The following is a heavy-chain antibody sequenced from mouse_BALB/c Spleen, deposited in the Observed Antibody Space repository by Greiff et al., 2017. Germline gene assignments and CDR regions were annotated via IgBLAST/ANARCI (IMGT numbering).Heavy chain of an antibody. CDR3: ARGIVATPYYYAMDY. CDR2: IWAGGST. J-gene: IGHJ4*01. V-gene: IGHV2-9*02. D-gene: IGHD1-1*01. Sequence: QVQLKESGPGLVAPSQSLSITCTVSGFSLTSYGVHWVRQPPGKGLEWLGVIWAGGSTNYNSALMSRLSISKDNSKSQVFLKMNSLQTDDTAMYYCARGIVATPYYYAMDYWGQGTSVTVSS. CDR1: GFSLTSYG.